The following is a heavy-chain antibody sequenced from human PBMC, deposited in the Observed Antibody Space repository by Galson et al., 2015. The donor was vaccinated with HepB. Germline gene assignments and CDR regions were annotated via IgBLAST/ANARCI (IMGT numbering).Heavy chain of an antibody. CDR3: ARGSQMGFGVVIISAIDY. Sequence: SVKVSCKASGYTFTGYYMHWVRQAPGQGLEWMGWINPNSGGTNYAQKFQGRVTMTRDTSISTAYIELSRLRSDDTAVYYCARGSQMGFGVVIISAIDYWGQGTLVTVSS. CDR2: INPNSGGT. D-gene: IGHD3-3*01. CDR1: GYTFTGYY. J-gene: IGHJ4*02. V-gene: IGHV1-2*02.